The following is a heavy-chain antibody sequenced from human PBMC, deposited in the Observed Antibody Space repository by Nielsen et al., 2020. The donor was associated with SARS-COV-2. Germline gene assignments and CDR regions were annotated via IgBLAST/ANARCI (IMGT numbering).Heavy chain of an antibody. D-gene: IGHD3-22*01. Sequence: GESLKISCAASGFTFSSYWMSWVRQAPGKGLEWVANIKQDGSEKYYVDSVKGRFTISRDNAKNSLYLQMNSLRAEDTAVYYCARDFYYGFDYWGQGTLVTVSS. J-gene: IGHJ4*02. V-gene: IGHV3-7*01. CDR1: GFTFSSYW. CDR3: ARDFYYGFDY. CDR2: IKQDGSEK.